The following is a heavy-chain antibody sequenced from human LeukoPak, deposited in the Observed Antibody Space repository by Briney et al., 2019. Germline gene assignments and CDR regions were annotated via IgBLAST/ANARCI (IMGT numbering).Heavy chain of an antibody. CDR1: GFNFDRYT. CDR2: AGWAGGTT. D-gene: IGHD3-10*02. J-gene: IGHJ4*02. CDR3: AKELDTMFFDY. Sequence: GGSLRLSCATSGFNFDRYTIHWVRQAPGKGLKWVSLAGWAGGTTFYSDSVRGRFTISRDSGRKSVYLQMNSLTTDDTAFYFCAKELDTMFFDYWGQGALVTVSS. V-gene: IGHV3-43*01.